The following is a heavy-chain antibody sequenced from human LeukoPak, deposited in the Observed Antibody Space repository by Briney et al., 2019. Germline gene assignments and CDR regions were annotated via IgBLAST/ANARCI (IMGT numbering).Heavy chain of an antibody. CDR3: ARQDGFCGGGTCYAMAFDI. J-gene: IGHJ3*02. CDR2: FYHRGNT. D-gene: IGHD2-15*01. V-gene: IGHV4-38-2*01. Sequence: PSETLSLTCSVSGYSITSGYYWGWIRQPPGKGLEWIGSFYHRGNTFYNPSLESRVTISVDTSRTQFSLKLTSVTAADTAVYYCARQDGFCGGGTCYAMAFDIWGQGTMVTVSA. CDR1: GYSITSGYY.